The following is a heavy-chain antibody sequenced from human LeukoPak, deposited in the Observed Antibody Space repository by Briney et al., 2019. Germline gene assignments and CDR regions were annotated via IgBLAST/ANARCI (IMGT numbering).Heavy chain of an antibody. CDR3: ARQVATKGEWAFDI. CDR1: SYSIPVGYY. J-gene: IGHJ3*02. CDR2: INLSRHT. D-gene: IGHD5-12*01. V-gene: IGHV4-38-2*01. Sequence: SETLSLTCSVSSYSIPVGYYWGWIRQSPGKGLDWIGSINLSRHTYYNPSLKSRVTISVDTSKNQFSLKLSSVTASDTAMYYCARQVATKGEWAFDIWGQGTMVTASS.